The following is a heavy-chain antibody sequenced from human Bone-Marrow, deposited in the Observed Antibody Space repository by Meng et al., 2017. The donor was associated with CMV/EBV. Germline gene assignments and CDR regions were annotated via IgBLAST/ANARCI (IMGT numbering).Heavy chain of an antibody. D-gene: IGHD1-20*01. CDR3: ACLLWPGITGKVDAFDI. CDR2: INPNSGGT. CDR1: GYTFTGYY. Sequence: ASVKVSCKASGYTFTGYYMHWVRQAPGQGLEWMEWINPNSGGTNYARKFQGRVTMTRDTSISTAYMELSRLRSDDTAVYYCACLLWPGITGKVDAFDIWGQGTMVTVSS. J-gene: IGHJ3*02. V-gene: IGHV1-2*02.